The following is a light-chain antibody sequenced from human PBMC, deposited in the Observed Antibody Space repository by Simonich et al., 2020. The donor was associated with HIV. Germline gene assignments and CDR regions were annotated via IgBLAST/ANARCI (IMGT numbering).Light chain of an antibody. Sequence: QSALTQPPSASGSPGQSVTISCTGTSSDVGGYKFVSWYQQHPGKAPKPMIYDVNTRPSGVSNRFSGSKSGNTASLTISGLQAEDEADYYCSSYTSSTTLVLFGGGTKLTVL. CDR1: SSDVGGYKF. J-gene: IGLJ2*01. CDR2: DVN. V-gene: IGLV2-14*03. CDR3: SSYTSSTTLVL.